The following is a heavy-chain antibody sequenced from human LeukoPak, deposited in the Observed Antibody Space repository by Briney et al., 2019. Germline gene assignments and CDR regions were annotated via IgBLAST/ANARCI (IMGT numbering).Heavy chain of an antibody. CDR1: GYSFTSYW. CDR3: ARHAPLIVGARGYYYGMDV. D-gene: IGHD1-26*01. V-gene: IGHV5-10-1*01. Sequence: GESLKISCKGSGYSFTSYWISWVRQMPGKGLEWTGRIDPSDSYTNYSPSFQGHVTISADKSISTAYLQWSSLKASDTAMYYCARHAPLIVGARGYYYGMDVWGQGTTVTVSS. J-gene: IGHJ6*02. CDR2: IDPSDSYT.